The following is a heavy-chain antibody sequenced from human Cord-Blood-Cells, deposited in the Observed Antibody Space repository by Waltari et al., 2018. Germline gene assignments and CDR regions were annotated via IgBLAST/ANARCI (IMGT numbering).Heavy chain of an antibody. D-gene: IGHD4-17*01. CDR3: ARDTDYGGNYYFDY. Sequence: QVQLVESGGGVVQPGRSLRLSCAASGFNFSSYAMPWVRQAPGKGLEWVAVISYDGSNKYYADPVKGRFTISRDNSKNTLYLQMNSLRAEDTAVYYCARDTDYGGNYYFDYWGQGTLVTVSS. J-gene: IGHJ4*02. CDR2: ISYDGSNK. CDR1: GFNFSSYA. V-gene: IGHV3-30-3*01.